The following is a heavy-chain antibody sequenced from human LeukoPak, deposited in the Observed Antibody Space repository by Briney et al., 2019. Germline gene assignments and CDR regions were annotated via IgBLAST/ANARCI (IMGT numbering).Heavy chain of an antibody. V-gene: IGHV4-39*01. CDR2: IYFSGST. D-gene: IGHD3-16*01. CDR1: GGSTSSGSYY. Sequence: PSETLSLTCTVSGGSTSSGSYYWGWIRQPPGKGLEWIGTIYFSGSTYYNPSLKSRVTISVDTSKNQFSLKLSSVTAADTAVYYCARSSYVSYYMDVWGKGTTVTVPS. CDR3: ARSSYVSYYMDV. J-gene: IGHJ6*03.